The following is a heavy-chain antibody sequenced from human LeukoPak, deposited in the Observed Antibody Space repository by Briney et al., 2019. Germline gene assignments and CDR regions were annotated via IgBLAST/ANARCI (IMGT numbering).Heavy chain of an antibody. D-gene: IGHD2-15*01. CDR3: ARGPQFCSGGSCYGYYFDY. CDR2: ISSSGSYI. Sequence: PGGSLRLSCAASGFTFSSYSMNWVRQPPRKGLEWVSSISSSGSYIYYADSVKGRFSISRDSAKNSLYLQMNSLRAEDTAVYYCARGPQFCSGGSCYGYYFDYWGQGTLVTVSS. V-gene: IGHV3-21*01. CDR1: GFTFSSYS. J-gene: IGHJ4*02.